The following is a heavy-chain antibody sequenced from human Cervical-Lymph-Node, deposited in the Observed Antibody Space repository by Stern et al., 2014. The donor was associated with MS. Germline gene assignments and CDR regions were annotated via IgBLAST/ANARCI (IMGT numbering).Heavy chain of an antibody. J-gene: IGHJ4*02. D-gene: IGHD5-18*01. Sequence: EVQLVESGGGLVHPGGSLRLSCAASGFTFSTYWMHWVRQAPGKGLVWVSRINSDGSITNFADSVKGRFTISRDNAKNTLYLQMNSLRAEDTAVYYCSREELGYSYGRWGQGTLVTVSS. CDR2: INSDGSIT. CDR1: GFTFSTYW. CDR3: SREELGYSYGR. V-gene: IGHV3-74*01.